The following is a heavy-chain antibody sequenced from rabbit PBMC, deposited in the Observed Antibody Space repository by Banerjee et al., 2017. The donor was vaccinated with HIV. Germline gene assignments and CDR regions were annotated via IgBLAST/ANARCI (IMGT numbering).Heavy chain of an antibody. V-gene: IGHV1S40*01. CDR2: IYNGDGST. Sequence: QSLEESGGGLVQPEGSLTLTCTASGFSFSSGYYMCWVRQAPGKGLEWIACIYNGDGSTYYASWAKGRFTISKTSSTTVTLQMTSLTASDTATYFCARSAGYLGDGSGYLNLWGPGTLVTVS. J-gene: IGHJ4*01. D-gene: IGHD7-1*01. CDR3: ARSAGYLGDGSGYLNL. CDR1: GFSFSSGYY.